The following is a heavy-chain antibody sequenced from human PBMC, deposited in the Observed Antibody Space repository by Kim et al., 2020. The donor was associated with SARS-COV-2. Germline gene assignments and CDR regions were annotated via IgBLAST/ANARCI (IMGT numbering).Heavy chain of an antibody. CDR3: ARGPAGGSTAAFFY. Sequence: ASVKVSCKASGYTFTNYGITWVRQAPGQRLEWMGWISANNGNTNYAQNLQGRVTVTTDTSTTTAYMELRSLRYDDTAVYYCARGPAGGSTAAFFYWGHGTLVTVSS. V-gene: IGHV1-18*01. J-gene: IGHJ4*01. CDR1: GYTFTNYG. D-gene: IGHD3-16*01. CDR2: ISANNGNT.